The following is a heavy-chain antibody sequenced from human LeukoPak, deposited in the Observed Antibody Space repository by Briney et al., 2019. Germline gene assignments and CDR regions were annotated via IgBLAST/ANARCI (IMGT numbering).Heavy chain of an antibody. CDR2: IRYDGTNK. Sequence: PGGSLRLSCAASGFTFSSFGIHWVRQAPGKGLECVTFIRYDGTNKYYADSVKGRFTISRDNSKNTLYLQMNSLRAEDTAVYYCAKDWDGYNQEYFQHWGQGTLVTVSS. CDR1: GFTFSSFG. J-gene: IGHJ1*01. CDR3: AKDWDGYNQEYFQH. V-gene: IGHV3-30*02. D-gene: IGHD5-24*01.